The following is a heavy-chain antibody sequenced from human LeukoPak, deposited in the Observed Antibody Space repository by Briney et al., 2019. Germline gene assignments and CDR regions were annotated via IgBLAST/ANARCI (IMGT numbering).Heavy chain of an antibody. CDR1: GGSISSPY. J-gene: IGHJ6*03. CDR3: ASSLVSNPYYYCYYMDV. Sequence: PSDTLSLTCTVSGGSISSPYGGWTRHPAGGGLECMGLIFTSGSTNYNPSLKSLVNISVDKSKNQFSQKLSSVAAADTAVYYCASSLVSNPYYYCYYMDVWGKGNTVTVSS. V-gene: IGHV4-4*07. CDR2: IFTSGST.